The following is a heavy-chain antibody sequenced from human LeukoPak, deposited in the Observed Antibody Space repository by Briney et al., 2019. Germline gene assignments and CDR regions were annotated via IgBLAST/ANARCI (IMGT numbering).Heavy chain of an antibody. Sequence: PGGSLRLSCAASGFNFNSYGMHWVRQAPGKGLEWVAFIRFDGSNKYYADSVKGRFTISRDNSKNTVYLQMNSLRAEDTAVYYCARASTPPYGDEFWNWFDPWGQGTLVTVSS. CDR2: IRFDGSNK. D-gene: IGHD4-17*01. J-gene: IGHJ5*02. CDR1: GFNFNSYG. CDR3: ARASTPPYGDEFWNWFDP. V-gene: IGHV3-30*02.